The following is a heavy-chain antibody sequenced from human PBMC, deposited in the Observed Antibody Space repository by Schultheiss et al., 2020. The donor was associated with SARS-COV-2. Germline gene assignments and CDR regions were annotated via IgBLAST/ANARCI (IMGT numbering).Heavy chain of an antibody. CDR3: ARTMVADWGSFDY. V-gene: IGHV4-59*08. D-gene: IGHD4/OR15-4a*01. Sequence: LETLSLTCTVSSGSLTSYYWSWIRQPPGKGLEWIGYIFYSGTTHYNPSLNSRVTISVETSKKQFYLTLSSLTAADTAVYYCARTMVADWGSFDYWGQGTLVTVSS. J-gene: IGHJ4*02. CDR2: IFYSGTT. CDR1: SGSLTSYY.